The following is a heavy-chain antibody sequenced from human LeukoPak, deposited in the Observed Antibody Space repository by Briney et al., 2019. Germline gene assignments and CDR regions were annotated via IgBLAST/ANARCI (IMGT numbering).Heavy chain of an antibody. CDR3: AIAARPNWFDP. V-gene: IGHV3-30*04. CDR2: ISYDGSNK. CDR1: GFTFSSYA. D-gene: IGHD6-6*01. Sequence: PGGSPRLSCAASGFTFSSYAMHWVRQAPGKGLEWVAVISYDGSNKYYADSVKGRFTISRDNSKNTLYLQMNSLRAEDTAVYYCAIAARPNWFDPWGQGTLVTVSS. J-gene: IGHJ5*02.